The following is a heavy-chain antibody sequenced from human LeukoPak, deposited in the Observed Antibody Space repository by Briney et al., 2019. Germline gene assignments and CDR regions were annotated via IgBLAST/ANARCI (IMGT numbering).Heavy chain of an antibody. CDR2: IYTSGST. CDR1: GGSISSYY. D-gene: IGHD3-3*01. Sequence: SSETLSLTCTVSGGSISSYYWSWIRQPAGKGLEWIGRIYTSGSTNYNPSLKSRVTMSVDTSKNQFSLKLSSVTAADTAVYYCARLQLRFLEWHYYFDYWGQGTLVTVSS. CDR3: ARLQLRFLEWHYYFDY. V-gene: IGHV4-4*07. J-gene: IGHJ4*02.